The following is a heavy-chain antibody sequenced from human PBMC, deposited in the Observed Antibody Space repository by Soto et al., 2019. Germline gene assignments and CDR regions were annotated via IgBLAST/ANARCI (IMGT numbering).Heavy chain of an antibody. CDR2: AGASDAGT. J-gene: IGHJ6*04. V-gene: IGHV3-23*01. CDR3: AKDPYCTSSSCPPSDV. Sequence: GGSLRLSCAASGFTFSSYTMSWVRQAPGKGLEWVSAAGASDAGTVYADSVKGRFTISRDKSTNTPYLQMNSLRAEDTAVYYCAKDPYCTSSSCPPSDVWGKGTTVTVSS. CDR1: GFTFSSYT. D-gene: IGHD2-2*01.